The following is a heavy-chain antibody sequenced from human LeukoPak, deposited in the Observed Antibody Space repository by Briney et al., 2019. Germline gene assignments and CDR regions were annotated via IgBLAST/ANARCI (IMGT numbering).Heavy chain of an antibody. Sequence: SETLSLTCTVSVGSISSGDYYWSWIRQPPGKGLEWIGYIYYSGSTYYNPSLKSRVTISVDTSKNQFSLKLSSVTAADTAVYYCARGTYYDILTGSSWYFDYWGQGTLVTVSS. CDR3: ARGTYYDILTGSSWYFDY. CDR2: IYYSGST. D-gene: IGHD3-9*01. CDR1: VGSISSGDYY. J-gene: IGHJ4*02. V-gene: IGHV4-30-4*08.